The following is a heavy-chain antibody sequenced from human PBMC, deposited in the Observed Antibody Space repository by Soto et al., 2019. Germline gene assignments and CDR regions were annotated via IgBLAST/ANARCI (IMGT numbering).Heavy chain of an antibody. V-gene: IGHV1-69*01. D-gene: IGHD3-16*01. CDR2: IIPMFDRP. Sequence: QVQLVQSGAEVKKPGSSVKVSCQASGGTFSSSAISWARQAPGPGLEWMGRIIPMFDRPKYAQKFEGRVTIIADESTTTAYMELSSLRSEDTALYYWASGMGVTFGGATREFDAWGQGTQVTVSS. CDR3: ASGMGVTFGGATREFDA. CDR1: GGTFSSSA. J-gene: IGHJ5*02.